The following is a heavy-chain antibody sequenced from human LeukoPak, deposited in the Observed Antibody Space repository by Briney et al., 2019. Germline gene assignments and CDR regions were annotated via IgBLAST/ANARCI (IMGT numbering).Heavy chain of an antibody. CDR1: GDSISSKSAA. J-gene: IGHJ6*02. Sequence: SQTLSLTCAISGDSISSKSAAWNWIRQSPSRGLEWLGRTYYRSKWHNDYAVSVKSRITVKPDTSMNQFFLQLYSVTPDDTAVYYCSRQEGGGMDVWGQGTTVTVSS. D-gene: IGHD3-16*01. V-gene: IGHV6-1*01. CDR2: TYYRSKWHN. CDR3: SRQEGGGMDV.